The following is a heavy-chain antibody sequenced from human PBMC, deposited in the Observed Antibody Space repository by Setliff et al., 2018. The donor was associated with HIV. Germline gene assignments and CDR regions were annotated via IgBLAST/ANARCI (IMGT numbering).Heavy chain of an antibody. J-gene: IGHJ4*02. D-gene: IGHD2-15*01. V-gene: IGHV1-18*01. Sequence: GASVKVSCKASGYSFSKYGISWVRQAPGQGLEWMAWITAYNGHTLFAQKFQDRVTLTTDTSTTTVYMDVKNLRPDDTAAYFCARTQLDCRSGGGSCYSYWGQGTQVTVSS. CDR1: GYSFSKYG. CDR2: ITAYNGHT. CDR3: ARTQLDCRSGGGSCYSY.